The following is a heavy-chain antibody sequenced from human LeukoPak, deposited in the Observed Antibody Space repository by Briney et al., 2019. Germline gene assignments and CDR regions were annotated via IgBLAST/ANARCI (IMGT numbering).Heavy chain of an antibody. J-gene: IGHJ4*02. Sequence: GGSLRLSCAASGFTFSSYSMNWVRQAPGKGLEWVSSISSSSSYIYYADSVKGRFTISRDNAKNSLYLQMNSLRVEDTAVYYCARDPDHGAVDYWGQGTLVTVSS. CDR3: ARDPDHGAVDY. CDR2: ISSSSSYI. V-gene: IGHV3-21*01. CDR1: GFTFSSYS. D-gene: IGHD3-16*01.